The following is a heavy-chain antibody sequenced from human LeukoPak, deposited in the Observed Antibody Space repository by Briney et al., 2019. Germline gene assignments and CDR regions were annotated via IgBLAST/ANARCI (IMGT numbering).Heavy chain of an antibody. V-gene: IGHV3-21*01. CDR3: ARDYYGSGSYRLSYDY. CDR2: ISSSSSYI. D-gene: IGHD3-10*01. CDR1: GFTFSSYW. Sequence: GSLRLSCAASGFTFSSYWMSWVRQAPGKGLEWVSSISSSSSYIYYADSVKGRFTISRDNAKNSLYLQMNSLRAEDTAVYYCARDYYGSGSYRLSYDYWGQGTLVTVSS. J-gene: IGHJ4*02.